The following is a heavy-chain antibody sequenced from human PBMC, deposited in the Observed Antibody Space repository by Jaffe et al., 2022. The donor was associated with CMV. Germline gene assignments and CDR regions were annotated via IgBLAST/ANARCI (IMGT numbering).Heavy chain of an antibody. CDR1: GGSISSGGYY. CDR3: ANTGITGKQNWFDP. V-gene: IGHV4-31*03. CDR2: IYYSGST. Sequence: QVQLQESGPGLVKPSQTLSLTCTVSGGSISSGGYYWSWIRQHPGKGLEWIGYIYYSGSTYYNPSLKSRVTISVDTSKNQFSLKLSSVTAADTAVYYCANTGITGKQNWFDPWGQGTLVTVSS. J-gene: IGHJ5*02. D-gene: IGHD1-20*01.